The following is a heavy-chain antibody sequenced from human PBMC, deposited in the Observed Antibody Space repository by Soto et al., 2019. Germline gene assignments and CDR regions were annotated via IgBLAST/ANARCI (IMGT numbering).Heavy chain of an antibody. CDR1: GGSFSSDSFI. CDR2: ITYSGPS. D-gene: IGHD1-26*01. J-gene: IGHJ6*04. CDR3: ARYHKWEGMDV. V-gene: IGHV4-31*03. Sequence: PSHTLSLTCCDSGGSFSSDSFIWRRVRQFPGKCLEWIRYITYSGPSYYNPSLRSRITGSVDTSKDQFSLNLSSLTAADPAAEDCARYHKWEGMDVWRKGTRVTVYS.